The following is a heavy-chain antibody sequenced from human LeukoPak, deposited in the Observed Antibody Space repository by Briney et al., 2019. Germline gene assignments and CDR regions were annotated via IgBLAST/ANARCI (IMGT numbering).Heavy chain of an antibody. CDR1: GGSISSGGYY. CDR2: IYYSGST. CDR3: ARDLSGSFPFDY. J-gene: IGHJ4*02. Sequence: SQTLSLTCTVSGGSISSGGYYWSWIRQHPGKGLEWIGYIYYSGSTYYNPSLKSRVTISVDTSKNQFSLKLSSVTAADTAVYYCARDLSGSFPFDYWGQGTLVTVSS. V-gene: IGHV4-31*03. D-gene: IGHD1-26*01.